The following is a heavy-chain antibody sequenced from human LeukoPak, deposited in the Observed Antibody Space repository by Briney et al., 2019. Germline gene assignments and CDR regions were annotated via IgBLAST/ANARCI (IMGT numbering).Heavy chain of an antibody. CDR2: ISGSGGST. CDR1: GFTFSSYA. D-gene: IGHD3-10*01. J-gene: IGHJ4*02. V-gene: IGHV3-23*01. Sequence: SGGSLRLSCAASGFTFSSYAMSWVRQAPGKGLEWVSAISGSGGSTYYADSVKGRFTISRDNAKNSLYLQMNSLRAEDTAVYYCARDHTYYYGSGSYYSNYYFDYWGQGTLVTVSS. CDR3: ARDHTYYYGSGSYYSNYYFDY.